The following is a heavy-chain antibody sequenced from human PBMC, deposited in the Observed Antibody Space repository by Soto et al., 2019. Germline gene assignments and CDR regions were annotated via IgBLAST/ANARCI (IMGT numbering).Heavy chain of an antibody. CDR3: AADLPRGYSYGSS. CDR1: GFTFTSSA. J-gene: IGHJ4*02. D-gene: IGHD5-18*01. CDR2: FVVGSGNT. V-gene: IGHV1-58*01. Sequence: SVKVSCKASGFTFTSSAVQWVRQARGQRLEWIGWFVVGSGNTNYAQKFQERVTITRDMSTSTAYMELSSLRSEDTAVYYCAADLPRGYSYGSSWGQATLVTFSS.